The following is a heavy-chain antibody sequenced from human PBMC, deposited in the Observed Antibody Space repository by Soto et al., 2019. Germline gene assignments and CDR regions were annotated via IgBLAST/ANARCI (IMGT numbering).Heavy chain of an antibody. J-gene: IGHJ5*02. D-gene: IGHD3-3*01. V-gene: IGHV1-3*01. CDR3: ARSRVLRFLEWFPGWFDP. CDR2: INAGNGNT. CDR1: GYTFTSYA. Sequence: ASVKVSCKASGYTFTSYAMHWVRQAPGQRLEWMGWINAGNGNTKYSQKFQGRVTITRDTSASTAYMELSSLRSEDTAVYYCARSRVLRFLEWFPGWFDPWGQGTLVTVSS.